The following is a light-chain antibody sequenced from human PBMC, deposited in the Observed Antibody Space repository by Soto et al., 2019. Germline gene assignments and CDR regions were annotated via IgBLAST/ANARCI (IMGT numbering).Light chain of an antibody. Sequence: IVLTQSKGTLSSSPGERVTLSCRASQCFRYTYLAWYQKRPGQAPRLLVYGVSARATGISDRFSGSGSGTDVTLTIDRLEPEDFAFYYCQQYESLPFTFGQGTKLEIK. V-gene: IGKV3-20*01. J-gene: IGKJ2*01. CDR3: QQYESLPFT. CDR2: GVS. CDR1: QCFRYTY.